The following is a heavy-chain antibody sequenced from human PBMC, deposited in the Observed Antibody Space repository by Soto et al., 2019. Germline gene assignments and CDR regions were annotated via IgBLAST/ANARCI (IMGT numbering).Heavy chain of an antibody. CDR1: GFTFSNFP. CDR3: ARVKVLLTPYYYYTMDV. D-gene: IGHD3-10*01. CDR2: ISYDGSSK. Sequence: QVQLVESGGGVVQPGRSLRLSCAASGFTFSNFPMHWVRQAPGKGLEWVAVISYDGSSKYYADSVKGRFTISRDNSKNTLFLQMNSLRPEDTAVYYCARVKVLLTPYYYYTMDVWGQGTTVTVSS. V-gene: IGHV3-30-3*01. J-gene: IGHJ6*02.